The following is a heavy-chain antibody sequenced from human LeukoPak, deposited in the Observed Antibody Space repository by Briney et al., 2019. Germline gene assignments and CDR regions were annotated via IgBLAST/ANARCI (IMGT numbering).Heavy chain of an antibody. CDR1: GFTFSNYW. Sequence: GGSLRLSCAASGFTFSNYWMNWVRQAPGKGLECVANIKQDGSEKSYVDSVLGRFTVSRDNAKNSLILQMNSLRAEDTAVYYCAREGWKYQLLWGQGTLVTVSS. CDR3: AREGWKYQLL. D-gene: IGHD2-2*01. J-gene: IGHJ4*02. CDR2: IKQDGSEK. V-gene: IGHV3-7*01.